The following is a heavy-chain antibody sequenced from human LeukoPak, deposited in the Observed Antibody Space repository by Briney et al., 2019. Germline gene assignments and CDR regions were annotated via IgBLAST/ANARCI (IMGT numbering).Heavy chain of an antibody. V-gene: IGHV1-69*13. D-gene: IGHD6-19*01. CDR2: IIPIFGTA. CDR1: GYTFTSYD. J-gene: IGHJ3*02. CDR3: ASSIAVALGDAFDI. Sequence: SVKVSCKASGYTFTSYDISWVRQAPGQGLEWMGGIIPIFGTANYAQKFQGRVTITADESTSTAYMELSSLRSEDTAVYYCASSIAVALGDAFDIWGQGTMVTVSS.